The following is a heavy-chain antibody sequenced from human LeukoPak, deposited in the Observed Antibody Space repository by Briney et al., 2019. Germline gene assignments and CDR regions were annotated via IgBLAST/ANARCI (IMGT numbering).Heavy chain of an antibody. J-gene: IGHJ5*02. Sequence: GGSLRLSCVGSGFTFSNYWMQWVRQVPGKGLTWISYIKSDGSGTNYADSVKGRFTISRDNAKNTLYLQLSSHRAEDTAVYYCARSSSWGNWFDPWGQGTLVTVSS. CDR2: IKSDGSGT. CDR3: ARSSSWGNWFDP. D-gene: IGHD6-19*01. V-gene: IGHV3-74*01. CDR1: GFTFSNYW.